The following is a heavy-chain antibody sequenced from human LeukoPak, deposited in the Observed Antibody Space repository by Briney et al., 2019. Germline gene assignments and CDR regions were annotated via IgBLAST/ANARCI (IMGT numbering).Heavy chain of an antibody. CDR2: ITYSGSI. V-gene: IGHV4-34*01. J-gene: IGHJ4*02. Sequence: PSETLSLTCAVSGGSFSGKYWTWIRQPPGKGLEWIGEITYSGSIYYNPSLKSRVTISVDTSNNQFSLKLNSVTAADTAVYYCARDLMTWGQGTLVTVSS. CDR3: ARDLMT. CDR1: GGSFSGKY.